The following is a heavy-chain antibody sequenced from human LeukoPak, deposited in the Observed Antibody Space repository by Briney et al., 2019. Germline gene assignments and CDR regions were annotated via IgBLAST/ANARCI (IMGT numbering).Heavy chain of an antibody. CDR1: GFTFSSYG. CDR2: ISSSSSYI. J-gene: IGHJ4*02. D-gene: IGHD6-19*01. Sequence: GGSLRLSCAASGFTFSSYGMHWVRQAPGKGLEWVSSISSSSSYIYYADSVKGRFTISRDNAKNSLYLQMNSLRAEDTAVYYCARDRRAIAVADPFDYWGQGTLVTVSS. V-gene: IGHV3-21*01. CDR3: ARDRRAIAVADPFDY.